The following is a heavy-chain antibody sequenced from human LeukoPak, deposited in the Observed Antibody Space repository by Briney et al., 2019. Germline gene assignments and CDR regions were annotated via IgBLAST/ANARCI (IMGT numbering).Heavy chain of an antibody. V-gene: IGHV4-34*01. Sequence: SETLSLTCAVYGGSFSGYYWSWIRQPPGKGLEWIGEINHSGSTNYNPSLKGRVTISVDTSKNQFSLKLSSVTAADTAVYYCARGRYLTTSGGAAAGFLDYWGQGSLVTVST. J-gene: IGHJ4*02. CDR1: GGSFSGYY. CDR2: INHSGST. D-gene: IGHD6-13*01. CDR3: ARGRYLTTSGGAAAGFLDY.